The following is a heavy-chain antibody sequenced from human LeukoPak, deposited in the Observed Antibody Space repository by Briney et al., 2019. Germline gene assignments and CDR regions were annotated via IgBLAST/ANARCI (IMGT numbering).Heavy chain of an antibody. CDR3: ARDAAAAGTWWFDP. CDR2: ISAYNGNT. J-gene: IGHJ5*02. Sequence: GASVTVSYTASGYTFTSYGISWVRRAPGQGLEWMGWISAYNGNTNYAQKLQGRVTMTTDTSTSTAYMELRSLRSDDTAVYYCARDAAAAGTWWFDPWGQGTLVTVSS. V-gene: IGHV1-18*01. D-gene: IGHD6-13*01. CDR1: GYTFTSYG.